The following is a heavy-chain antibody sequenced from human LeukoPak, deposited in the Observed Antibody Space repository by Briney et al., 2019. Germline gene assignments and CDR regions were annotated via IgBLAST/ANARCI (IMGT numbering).Heavy chain of an antibody. Sequence: GSLRLSCAASGFTFTSYPMNWVRQAPGKGLEWVSYFSRSGNTIYYADSVKGRFTISRGDANNSLYLQMNSLRAEDTAVYYCARVCSSTSCYGAFDIWGQGTMVTVSS. CDR3: ARVCSSTSCYGAFDI. CDR1: GFTFTSYP. J-gene: IGHJ3*02. V-gene: IGHV3-48*03. CDR2: FSRSGNTI. D-gene: IGHD2-2*01.